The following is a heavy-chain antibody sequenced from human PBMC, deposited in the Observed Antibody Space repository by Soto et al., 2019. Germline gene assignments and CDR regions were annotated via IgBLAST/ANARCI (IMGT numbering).Heavy chain of an antibody. D-gene: IGHD6-13*01. Sequence: ASVKVSCKVSGFTFSDLSIHWVRQSPGRGLEWMGGIDPEDGKTIYAPKFQGRITMTEDSSSDTAYLEVNKLMSNDTAFYYCTTGASAGRRDFWGQGTLVTVSS. CDR3: TTGASAGRRDF. CDR2: IDPEDGKT. V-gene: IGHV1-24*01. J-gene: IGHJ4*02. CDR1: GFTFSDLS.